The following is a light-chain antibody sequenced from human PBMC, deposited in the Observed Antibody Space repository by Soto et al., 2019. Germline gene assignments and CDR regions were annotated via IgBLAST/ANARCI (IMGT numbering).Light chain of an antibody. CDR1: QNFGSSY. Sequence: EVVLTQSPGTVSLSPGGRATRSCRASQNFGSSYLAWYQQKRGPAPRFLIYAASSRATGIPDRFSGSGSGTDFTLTISRLEPEDFAVYYCQQYSSSWTFGQGTKVDIK. V-gene: IGKV3-20*01. CDR3: QQYSSSWT. CDR2: AAS. J-gene: IGKJ1*01.